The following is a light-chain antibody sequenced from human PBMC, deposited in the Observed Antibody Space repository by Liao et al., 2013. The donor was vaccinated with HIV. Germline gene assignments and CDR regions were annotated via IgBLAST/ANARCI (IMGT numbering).Light chain of an antibody. V-gene: IGLV3-1*01. CDR2: QDT. CDR3: QAWDSSTFWV. CDR1: NLGDKH. J-gene: IGLJ3*02. Sequence: SYEVTQPPSVSVSPGQTASIFCSGDNLGDKHASWYQQKPGQSPVVVMYQDTKRPSGIPERFSGSKFGNTAILSIRGTQAMDEADYYCQAWDSSTFWVFGGGTKLTVL.